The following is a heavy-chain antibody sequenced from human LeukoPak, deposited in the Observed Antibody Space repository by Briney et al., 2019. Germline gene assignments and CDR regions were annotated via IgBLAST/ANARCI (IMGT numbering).Heavy chain of an antibody. CDR2: IRYDGSNK. CDR3: AKDRADSSTRSFDY. CDR1: GFTFSSYG. J-gene: IGHJ4*02. Sequence: GGSLRLSCAASGFTFSSYGTHWVRQAPGKGLEWVAFIRYDGSNKYYADSVKGRFTISRDNSKNTLYLQMNSLRAEDTAVYYCAKDRADSSTRSFDYWGQGTLVTVSS. V-gene: IGHV3-30*02. D-gene: IGHD2-2*01.